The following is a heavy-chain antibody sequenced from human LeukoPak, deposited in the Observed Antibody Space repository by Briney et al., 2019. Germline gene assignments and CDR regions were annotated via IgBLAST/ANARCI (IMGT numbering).Heavy chain of an antibody. CDR2: ISWNSGSI. D-gene: IGHD3-10*01. CDR1: GFTFDDYA. V-gene: IGHV3-9*01. Sequence: LTGGSLRLSCAASGFTFDDYAMHWVRQAPGKGLEWVSGISWNSGSIGYADSVKGRFTISRDNAKNSLYLQMNSLRAEDTALYYCAKGTSRGGYFFYYFDHWGQGTLVTVSS. CDR3: AKGTSRGGYFFYYFDH. J-gene: IGHJ4*02.